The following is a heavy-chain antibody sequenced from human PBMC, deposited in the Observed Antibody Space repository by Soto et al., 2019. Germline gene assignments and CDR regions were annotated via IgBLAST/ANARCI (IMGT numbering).Heavy chain of an antibody. CDR2: IYYSGST. D-gene: IGHD2-21*01. CDR3: ARDDVWRAAYGMDV. V-gene: IGHV4-59*01. Sequence: SETLSLTCTVSGGSISSYYWSWIRQPPGKGLEWIGYIYYSGSTNYNPSLKSRVTISVDTSKNQFSLKLSSVTAADTAVYYCARDDVWRAAYGMDVWGQGTTVTVSS. CDR1: GGSISSYY. J-gene: IGHJ6*01.